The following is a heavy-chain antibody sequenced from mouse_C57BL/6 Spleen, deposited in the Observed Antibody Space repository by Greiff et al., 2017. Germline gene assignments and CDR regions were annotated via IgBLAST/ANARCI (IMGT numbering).Heavy chain of an antibody. Sequence: QVQLQQPGAELVKPGASVKLSCKASGYTFTSYWMQWVKQRPGQGLEWIGEIDPSDSYTNYNQKFKGKATLTVDTSSSTAYMQLSSLTSEDSAVYYCARSYGTLYYFDYWGQGTTLTVSS. CDR3: ARSYGTLYYFDY. CDR2: IDPSDSYT. V-gene: IGHV1-50*01. CDR1: GYTFTSYW. D-gene: IGHD1-1*01. J-gene: IGHJ2*01.